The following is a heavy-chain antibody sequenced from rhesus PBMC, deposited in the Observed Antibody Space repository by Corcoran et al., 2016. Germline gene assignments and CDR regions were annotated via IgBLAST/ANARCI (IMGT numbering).Heavy chain of an antibody. CDR2: IYVSSTST. D-gene: IGHD1-26*01. Sequence: QVQLQESGPGVVKPSETLSLTCAVSGGSISDSYRWSWIRQPPGKGLEWIGYIYVSSTSTNYNPSLKSRVTMSKDTSKNQFSLKLSSVTAADTAVYYCASAVTGTNYFDYWGQGVLVTVSS. J-gene: IGHJ4*01. CDR1: GGSISDSYR. V-gene: IGHV4S10*01. CDR3: ASAVTGTNYFDY.